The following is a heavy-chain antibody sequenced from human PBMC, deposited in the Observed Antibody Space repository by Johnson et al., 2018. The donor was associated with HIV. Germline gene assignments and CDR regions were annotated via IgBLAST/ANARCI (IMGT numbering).Heavy chain of an antibody. D-gene: IGHD3-22*01. CDR3: ARDQTYYYDTSGYQGAFDI. J-gene: IGHJ3*02. V-gene: IGHV3-23*04. CDR2: ISGSGGST. Sequence: MLLVESGGGLVQPGGSLRLSCAASGFTFSSYAMSWVRQAPGKGLEWVSTISGSGGSTYYAHSVKGRFTISRDNARSTLYLQMNSLRPEETAMYYCARDQTYYYDTSGYQGAFDIWGQGTMVSVSS. CDR1: GFTFSSYA.